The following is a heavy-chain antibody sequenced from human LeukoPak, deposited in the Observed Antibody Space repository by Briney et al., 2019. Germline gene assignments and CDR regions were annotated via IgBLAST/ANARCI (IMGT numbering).Heavy chain of an antibody. CDR2: IYYSGST. CDR1: GGSISSYY. D-gene: IGHD3-22*01. V-gene: IGHV4-59*08. CDR3: ARSGYYYDSLDY. J-gene: IGHJ4*02. Sequence: ADTLSLTCTVSGGSISSYYWSWIRQPPGKGLEWIGYIYYSGSTNYNPSLKSRVTISVDTSKNQFSLKLSSVTAADTAVYYCARSGYYYDSLDYWGQGALVTVSS.